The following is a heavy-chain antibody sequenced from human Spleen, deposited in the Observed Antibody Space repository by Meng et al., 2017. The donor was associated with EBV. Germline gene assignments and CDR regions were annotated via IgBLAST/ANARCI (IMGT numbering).Heavy chain of an antibody. V-gene: IGHV1-69*13. D-gene: IGHD2-8*01. CDR2: IIPILGTG. CDR3: AREGPDRCLDY. J-gene: IGHJ4*02. CDR1: GGTFSNYV. Sequence: QSGAEVKKPGDSVKVSCKASGGTFSNYVITWVRQAPGQGLEWMGGIIPILGTGNYAEKLKGRVTITADESTRTVYMDLSRLTSEDTAVYYCAREGPDRCLDYWGQGTLVTVSS.